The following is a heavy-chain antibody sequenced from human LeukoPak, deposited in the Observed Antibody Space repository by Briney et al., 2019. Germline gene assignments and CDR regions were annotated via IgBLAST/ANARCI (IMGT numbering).Heavy chain of an antibody. CDR3: ARGLLDSSGYYADY. Sequence: SETLSLTCTVSGGSISSYYWSWIRQPPGKGLEWIGYIYYSGSTNYNPSLKSRVTISVDTSKNQFSLKLSSVTAADTAVYYCARGLLDSSGYYADYWSQGTLVTVSS. D-gene: IGHD3-22*01. V-gene: IGHV4-59*01. CDR2: IYYSGST. J-gene: IGHJ4*02. CDR1: GGSISSYY.